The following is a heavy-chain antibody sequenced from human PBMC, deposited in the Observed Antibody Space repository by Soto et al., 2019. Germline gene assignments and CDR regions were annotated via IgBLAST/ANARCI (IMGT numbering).Heavy chain of an antibody. J-gene: IGHJ6*02. V-gene: IGHV1-3*01. Sequence: ASVKVSCKASGYTFTSYAMHWVRQAPGQRLEWMGWINAGNGNTKYSQKFQGRVTITRDTSASTAYMELSSLRSEDTAVYYCARGWLATIPYYYGMDVWGXGTTVTVSS. CDR1: GYTFTSYA. CDR2: INAGNGNT. D-gene: IGHD5-12*01. CDR3: ARGWLATIPYYYGMDV.